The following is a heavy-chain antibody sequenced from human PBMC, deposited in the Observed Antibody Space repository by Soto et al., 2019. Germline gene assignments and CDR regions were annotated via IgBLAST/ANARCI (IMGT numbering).Heavy chain of an antibody. CDR3: ARDEVTRYYYYGMDV. D-gene: IGHD4-17*01. CDR2: ISAYNGNT. Sequence: GASVKVSCKASGYTFTSYGISWVRQAPGQGLEWMGWISAYNGNTNYAQKLQGRVTMTTDTSTSTAYMELSSLRSEDTAVYYCARDEVTRYYYYGMDVWGQGTTVTVSS. CDR1: GYTFTSYG. V-gene: IGHV1-18*04. J-gene: IGHJ6*02.